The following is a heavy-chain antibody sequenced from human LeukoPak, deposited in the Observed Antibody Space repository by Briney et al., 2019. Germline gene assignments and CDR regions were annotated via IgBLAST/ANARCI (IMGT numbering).Heavy chain of an antibody. CDR1: GYTFTSHD. CDR2: ISAYNGNT. D-gene: IGHD6-19*01. J-gene: IGHJ4*02. CDR3: ARARWVAGLDY. Sequence: ASVKVSCKASGYTFTSHDIRWVRRAPGQGLEWMGWISAYNGNTKYAQKLQGRVTMTTDSSTSTAYMDLRSLRSDDTAVYYCARARWVAGLDYWGQGTLVTVSS. V-gene: IGHV1-18*01.